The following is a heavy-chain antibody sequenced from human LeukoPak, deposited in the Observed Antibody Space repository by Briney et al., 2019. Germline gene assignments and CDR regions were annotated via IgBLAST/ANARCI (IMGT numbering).Heavy chain of an antibody. CDR2: ISSSGSTI. J-gene: IGHJ6*02. V-gene: IGHV3-48*03. CDR1: GFTFSSYE. Sequence: GGSLRLSCAASGFTFSSYEMNWVRQAPGKGLEWVPYISSSGSTIYYADSVKGRFTISRDNAKNSLYLQMNSLRAEDTAVYYCAREGITMVRGVIITEPRLYYYYGMDVWGQGTTVTVSS. CDR3: AREGITMVRGVIITEPRLYYYYGMDV. D-gene: IGHD3-10*01.